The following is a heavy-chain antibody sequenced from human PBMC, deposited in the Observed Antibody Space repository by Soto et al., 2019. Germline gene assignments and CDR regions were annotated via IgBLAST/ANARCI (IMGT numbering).Heavy chain of an antibody. CDR1: GFTFSSYW. Sequence: EVQLVESGGGLVQPGGSLRLSCAASGFTFSSYWMHWVRQAPGKGLVWVSRIKGDGSRTNYADSLKGRFTISRDNAKNMVYLLINDLRAEDTALFYCARGVPDYYYMDVWGKGTTVTVSS. V-gene: IGHV3-74*01. D-gene: IGHD3-10*01. CDR3: ARGVPDYYYMDV. J-gene: IGHJ6*03. CDR2: IKGDGSRT.